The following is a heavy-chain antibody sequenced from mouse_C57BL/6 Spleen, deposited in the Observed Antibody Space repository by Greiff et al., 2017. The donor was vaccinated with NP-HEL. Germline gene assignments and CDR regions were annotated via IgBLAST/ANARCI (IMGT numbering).Heavy chain of an antibody. Sequence: QVHVKQSGAELVKPGASVKISCKASGYAFSSYWMNWVKQRPGKGLEWIGQSYPGDGDSNYNGKFMGKATLTAVKSTSTVYMQLSSLTYEDSTVYFCARELRHSGGYFDVWGTGTTVTVS. CDR1: GYAFSSYW. CDR2: SYPGDGDS. V-gene: IGHV1-80*01. CDR3: ARELRHSGGYFDV. D-gene: IGHD1-1*01. J-gene: IGHJ1*03.